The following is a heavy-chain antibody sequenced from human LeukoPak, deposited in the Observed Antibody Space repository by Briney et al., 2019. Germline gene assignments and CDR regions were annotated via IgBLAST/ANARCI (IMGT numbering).Heavy chain of an antibody. CDR1: GFTLSGYG. CDR3: AKGRGTSSAWGFDN. V-gene: IGHV3-30*18. J-gene: IGHJ4*02. CDR2: TSYDGSNE. Sequence: GGSLRLSCATSGFTLSGYGMHWVRQTPGRGLEWVAATSYDGSNEYYADSVKGRLTVSRDNSRDTLYLQMNSLRPEDTAVYYCAKGRGTSSAWGFDNWGQGTLVTVAS. D-gene: IGHD6-19*01.